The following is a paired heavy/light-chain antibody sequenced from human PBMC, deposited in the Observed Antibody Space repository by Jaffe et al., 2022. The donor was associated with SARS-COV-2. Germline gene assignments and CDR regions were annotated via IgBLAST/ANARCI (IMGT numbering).Light chain of an antibody. CDR1: ESVSVF. Sequence: VLTQSPATLSLSPGERAILSCRASESVSVFLAWYQQKPGRAPRLLIHDATNRAPGIPARFSGSGSGTDFTLTISSLEPEDFAVYYCQQRRVWPPLTFGGGTRVEIK. J-gene: IGKJ4*01. V-gene: IGKV3-11*01. CDR2: DAT. CDR3: QQRRVWPPLT.
Heavy chain of an antibody. CDR1: GGSISSGYYY. J-gene: IGHJ3*02. CDR2: IHHSGTT. D-gene: IGHD3-22*01. V-gene: IGHV4-39*01. Sequence: QLQLQESGPGLVKPSETLSLTCTVSGGSISSGYYYWGWLRQSPGKGPEWIGSIHHSGTTYCDPSLKSRVTISVDTSNNRFSLELSSVTATDTAVYYCARHTDRGEGLVYGFDIWGQGTMVTVSS. CDR3: ARHTDRGEGLVYGFDI.